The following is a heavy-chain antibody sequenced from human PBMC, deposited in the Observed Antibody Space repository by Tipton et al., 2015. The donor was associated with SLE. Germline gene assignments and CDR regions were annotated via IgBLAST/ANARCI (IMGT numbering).Heavy chain of an antibody. D-gene: IGHD6-13*01. V-gene: IGHV4-61*02. Sequence: TLSLTCTVSGGSVSSGSQYWSWIRQSAGKGLEWIGCIYTRGSTNYNPSLMSRVAISLDTSKNQFSLKLSSVTAADTAVYYCAREAGLSSRSYYHGYMDVWGKGTTVTISS. CDR3: AREAGLSSRSYYHGYMDV. CDR2: IYTRGST. J-gene: IGHJ6*03. CDR1: GGSVSSGSQY.